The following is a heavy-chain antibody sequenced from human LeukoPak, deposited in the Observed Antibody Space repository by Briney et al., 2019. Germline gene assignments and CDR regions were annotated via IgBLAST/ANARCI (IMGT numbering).Heavy chain of an antibody. CDR3: ARLYYDILTGYYSADY. J-gene: IGHJ4*02. CDR1: GYTVTSYG. CDR2: ISAYNGNT. D-gene: IGHD3-9*01. V-gene: IGHV1-18*04. Sequence: ASVKVSCKASGYTVTSYGISWVRQAPGQGLEWMGWISAYNGNTNYAQKLQGRGTMTTDTSTSTAYMELRSLRSDDTAVYYCARLYYDILTGYYSADYWGQGTLVTVSS.